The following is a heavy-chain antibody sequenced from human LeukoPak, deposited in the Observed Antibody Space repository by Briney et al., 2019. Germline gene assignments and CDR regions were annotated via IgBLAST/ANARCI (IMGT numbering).Heavy chain of an antibody. Sequence: PGGTLRLSCAASGFTFSSYSMNWVRHAPGKGLEWVSSISSSSSYIYYADSVKGRFTISRDDAKNSLYLQMNSLRAEDTAVYYCASSSGVGDAFDIWGQGTMVTVSS. CDR1: GFTFSSYS. D-gene: IGHD6-6*01. J-gene: IGHJ3*02. CDR3: ASSSGVGDAFDI. CDR2: ISSSSSYI. V-gene: IGHV3-21*01.